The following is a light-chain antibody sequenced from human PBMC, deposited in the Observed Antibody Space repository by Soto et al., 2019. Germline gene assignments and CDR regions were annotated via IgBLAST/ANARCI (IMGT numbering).Light chain of an antibody. CDR3: AAWDDSLNGVV. CDR2: SNN. CDR1: SSNIGRNT. Sequence: QSVLTQPPSASGTPGQRVTISCSGSSSNIGRNTVNWYQQLPGTAPKLLIYSNNQRPSGVPDRFSGSKSGTSASLAISGLQSEDEAEYYCAAWDDSLNGVVFGGGTKVTVL. J-gene: IGLJ2*01. V-gene: IGLV1-44*01.